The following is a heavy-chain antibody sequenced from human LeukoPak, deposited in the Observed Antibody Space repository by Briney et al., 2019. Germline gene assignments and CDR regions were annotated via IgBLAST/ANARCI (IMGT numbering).Heavy chain of an antibody. Sequence: ASVKVSCKASGYTFTSYYMHWVRQAPGQGLEWMGIINPSGGSTSHAQKFQGRVTMTRDTSTSTVYMELSSLRSEDTAVYYCARAEQLAEFDYWGQGTLVTVSS. CDR3: ARAEQLAEFDY. CDR1: GYTFTSYY. V-gene: IGHV1-46*01. CDR2: INPSGGST. J-gene: IGHJ4*02. D-gene: IGHD6-6*01.